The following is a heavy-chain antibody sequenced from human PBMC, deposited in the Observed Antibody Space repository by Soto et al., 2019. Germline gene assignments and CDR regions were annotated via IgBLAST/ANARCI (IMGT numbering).Heavy chain of an antibody. CDR2: FDPEDGET. Sequence: ASVKVSCKVSGYTLTELSMHWVRQAPGKGLEWMGGFDPEDGETIYAQKFQGRVTMTEDTSTDTAYMELSSLRSEDTAVYYCATVGRPRITMIVVGDLGNWGQGTMVTVSS. D-gene: IGHD3-22*01. J-gene: IGHJ3*01. CDR1: GYTLTELS. CDR3: ATVGRPRITMIVVGDLGN. V-gene: IGHV1-24*01.